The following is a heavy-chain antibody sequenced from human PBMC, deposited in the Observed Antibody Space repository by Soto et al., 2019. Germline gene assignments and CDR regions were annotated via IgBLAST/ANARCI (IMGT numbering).Heavy chain of an antibody. CDR2: IIPLFGTA. CDR1: GDTFKSYA. D-gene: IGHD2-15*01. Sequence: QVQLVQSGAEVKKPGSSVKVSCKVSGDTFKSYAFSWVRQAPGQGLEWMGRIIPLFGTADYPLRFQGRVTISADESTSTAYMELSSLRSEDTAVYYCARDTDVVVVAATLNFYSYGLDVWGQGTTVTVSS. V-gene: IGHV1-69*18. J-gene: IGHJ6*02. CDR3: ARDTDVVVVAATLNFYSYGLDV.